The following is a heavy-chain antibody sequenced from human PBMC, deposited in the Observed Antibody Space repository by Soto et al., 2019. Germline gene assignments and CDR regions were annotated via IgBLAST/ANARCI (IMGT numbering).Heavy chain of an antibody. Sequence: QVQLVESGGGVVQPGTSLRLSCVGSGFTFRSYVIHWVRQAPGKGLEWVALTSYDGSNKDYGDSVKGRFTISRDNSRNTVDLQMDSLRREDTALYYCALWGTTGGVDVWGQGTLVSVSS. CDR2: TSYDGSNK. J-gene: IGHJ1*01. V-gene: IGHV3-30*19. D-gene: IGHD3-16*01. CDR1: GFTFRSYV. CDR3: ALWGTTGGVDV.